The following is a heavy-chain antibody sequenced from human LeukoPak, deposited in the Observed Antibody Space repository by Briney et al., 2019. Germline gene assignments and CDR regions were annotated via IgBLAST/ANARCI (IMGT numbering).Heavy chain of an antibody. V-gene: IGHV4-34*01. CDR2: INHSGST. D-gene: IGHD6-13*01. J-gene: IGHJ4*02. CDR3: ARGPWKYSSSWYGAH. Sequence: SETLSLPCGLYGGPFNVYYWSWIRQPPRKGLEWIGEINHSGSTNYNPSLKSRVTIPVDTSKYQFSLKLSSVTAADTAVYYCARGPWKYSSSWYGAHWGQGTLVTVSS. CDR1: GGPFNVYY.